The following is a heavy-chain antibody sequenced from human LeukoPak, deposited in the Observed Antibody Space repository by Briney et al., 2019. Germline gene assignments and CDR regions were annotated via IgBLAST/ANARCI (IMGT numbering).Heavy chain of an antibody. D-gene: IGHD1-7*01. CDR1: GFTFSSYG. CDR3: ARDSKSAGTLDWIDP. J-gene: IGHJ5*02. CDR2: IWYDGSNK. Sequence: GGSLRLSCAASGFTFSSYGMHWVRQAPGKGLEWVAVIWYDGSNKYYADSVKGRFTISRANSKNTLYLQMNSLRAEDTAVYYCARDSKSAGTLDWIDPWGQGTLVTVSS. V-gene: IGHV3-33*01.